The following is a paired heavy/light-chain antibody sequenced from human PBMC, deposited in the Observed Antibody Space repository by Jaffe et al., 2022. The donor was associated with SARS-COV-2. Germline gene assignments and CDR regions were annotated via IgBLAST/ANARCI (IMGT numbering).Heavy chain of an antibody. CDR2: ISGTSVTT. V-gene: IGHV3-23*04. Sequence: QLVESGGGLVQPGGSLRLSCAASGFTFSSYAMSWVRQAPGKGLEWVSVISGTSVTTFYADSVRGRFTISRDNSKNTLYLQMNSLRAEDTAVYFCAIHLDYTGDSWGQGTLVTVSS. CDR1: GFTFSSYA. J-gene: IGHJ5*01. CDR3: AIHLDYTGDS. D-gene: IGHD4-4*01.
Light chain of an antibody. V-gene: IGKV1-17*01. CDR3: LQHNTYPWT. CDR2: TAS. CDR1: QGIRND. J-gene: IGKJ1*01. Sequence: DIQMTQSPSSLSASVGDRVTITCRASQGIRNDLGWYQQKPGKAPKRLIYTASSLQSGVPSRFSGSGSGTEFTLTISSLQPEDFATYYCLQHNTYPWTFGQGTKVDIK.